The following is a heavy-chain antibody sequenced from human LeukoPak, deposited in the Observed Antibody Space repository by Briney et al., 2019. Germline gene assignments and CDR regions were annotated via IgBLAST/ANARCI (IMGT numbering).Heavy chain of an antibody. J-gene: IGHJ4*02. Sequence: LGVSLRLSCAASVFAFSIYDTHGVRQTSGKGLEWVSGMGTAGDAYYPDSVKGRFTLSRDNATDSIHLKMNSLRAGETAVYFCTRGGRTGTTSFDYWGQGTLVTVSS. D-gene: IGHD1-1*01. V-gene: IGHV3-13*04. CDR2: MGTAGDA. CDR3: TRGGRTGTTSFDY. CDR1: VFAFSIYD.